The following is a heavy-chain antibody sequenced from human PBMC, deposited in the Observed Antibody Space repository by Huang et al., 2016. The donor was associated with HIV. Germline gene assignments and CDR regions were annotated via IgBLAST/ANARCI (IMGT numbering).Heavy chain of an antibody. CDR3: ARENLQTGTQIDY. CDR1: GGSFSGYY. D-gene: IGHD1-7*01. V-gene: IGHV4-34*01. J-gene: IGHJ4*02. CDR2: INHSVRT. Sequence: QVQLQQWGAGLLKPPETLSLTCAVYGGSFSGYYWCWIRQPPGKGLEWIGEINHSVRTNYNPSLKSRVTISVDTSKNQFALKLSSVTAADTAVYYCARENLQTGTQIDYWGQGTLVTVSS.